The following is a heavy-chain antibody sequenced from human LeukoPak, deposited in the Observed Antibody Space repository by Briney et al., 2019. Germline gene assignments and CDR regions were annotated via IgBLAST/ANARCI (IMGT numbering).Heavy chain of an antibody. V-gene: IGHV3-74*01. CDR3: ARVPWELLSPYDY. J-gene: IGHJ4*02. D-gene: IGHD1-26*01. CDR2: LNTDGTST. CDR1: GFAFSDYW. Sequence: GGSLRLSCAASGFAFSDYWMHWVRQAPGKGLVWVSRLNTDGTSTHYADSVRGRFTISRDNAKNTLYLQMNSLRDEDTAVYYCARVPWELLSPYDYWGQGTLVTVSS.